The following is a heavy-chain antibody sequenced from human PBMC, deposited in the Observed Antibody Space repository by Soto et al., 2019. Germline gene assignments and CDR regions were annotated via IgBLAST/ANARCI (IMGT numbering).Heavy chain of an antibody. CDR1: GYSFTSYW. D-gene: IGHD3-10*01. CDR3: ARLVYYYGSGSYSDRNLYDP. Sequence: PGESLKISCKGSGYSFTSYWIGWVRQMPGKGLEWMGIIYPGDSDTRYSPSFQGQVTISADKSISTAYLQWSSLKASDTAMYYCARLVYYYGSGSYSDRNLYDPWGQGTLVTVSS. J-gene: IGHJ5*02. CDR2: IYPGDSDT. V-gene: IGHV5-51*01.